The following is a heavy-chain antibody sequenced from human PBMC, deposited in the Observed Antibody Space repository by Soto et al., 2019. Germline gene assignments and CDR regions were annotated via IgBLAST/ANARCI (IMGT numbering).Heavy chain of an antibody. J-gene: IGHJ4*02. D-gene: IGHD6-19*01. Sequence: SETLSLTCTVSGGSISSSSYYWGWIRQPPGKGLEWIGSIYYSGSTYYNPSLKSRVTISVDTSKNQFSLKLSSVTAADTAVYYCASPGYSSGWDDYWGKGTLVTVSS. CDR1: GGSISSSSYY. V-gene: IGHV4-39*01. CDR2: IYYSGST. CDR3: ASPGYSSGWDDY.